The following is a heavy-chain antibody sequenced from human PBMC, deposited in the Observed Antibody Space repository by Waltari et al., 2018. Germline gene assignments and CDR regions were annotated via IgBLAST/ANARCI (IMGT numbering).Heavy chain of an antibody. CDR1: GGSISSSTYY. Sequence: QMQLQESGPGLVKPSEPLSLTCTVSGGSISSSTYYWCWIRQPPGKGLEWIGNIYYSGSTYYKPSLKSRLTISVDTSKNQFSLNLRSVTAADTAVYYCARLPISLGVGSVFDIWGQGTMVTVSS. V-gene: IGHV4-39*01. D-gene: IGHD2-15*01. J-gene: IGHJ3*02. CDR2: IYYSGST. CDR3: ARLPISLGVGSVFDI.